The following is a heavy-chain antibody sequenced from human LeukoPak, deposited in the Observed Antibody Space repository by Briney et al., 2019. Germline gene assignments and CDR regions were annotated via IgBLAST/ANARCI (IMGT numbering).Heavy chain of an antibody. D-gene: IGHD3-22*01. CDR3: AREKYYYDSSGYYVNFDY. Sequence: GGSLRLSCAASGFTFDDYGMSWVRQAPGKGLEWVSGINWNGGSTGYADSVKGRFTISRDNAKNSLYLQMNSLRAEDTALYYCAREKYYYDSSGYYVNFDYWGQGTLVTVSS. CDR1: GFTFDDYG. J-gene: IGHJ4*02. V-gene: IGHV3-20*04. CDR2: INWNGGST.